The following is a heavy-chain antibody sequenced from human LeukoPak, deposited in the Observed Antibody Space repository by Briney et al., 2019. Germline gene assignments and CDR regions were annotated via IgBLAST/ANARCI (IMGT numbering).Heavy chain of an antibody. Sequence: ASVKVSCKASGYSFTSYGISWVRQAPGQGVEWMGWISAYNGNTNYAQKLQGRVTMTTDTSTSTAYMELRSLRSDDTAVYYCARAIPIGYFDYWGQGTLVTVSS. CDR1: GYSFTSYG. V-gene: IGHV1-18*01. CDR2: ISAYNGNT. CDR3: ARAIPIGYFDY. D-gene: IGHD2-21*01. J-gene: IGHJ4*02.